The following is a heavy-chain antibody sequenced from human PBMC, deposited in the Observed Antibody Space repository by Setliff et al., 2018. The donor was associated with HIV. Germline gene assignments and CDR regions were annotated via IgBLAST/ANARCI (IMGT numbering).Heavy chain of an antibody. CDR1: GGSISSGSYY. J-gene: IGHJ4*02. CDR3: AGQIAVAGLLDY. CDR2: IYTSGST. Sequence: TLSLTCTVSGGSISSGSYYWSWIRQPAGKGLEWIGRIYTSGSTNYNPSLKSRVTISVDTSKNQFSLKLRSVTAADTAVYYCAGQIAVAGLLDYWGQGTLVTGSS. D-gene: IGHD6-19*01. V-gene: IGHV4-61*02.